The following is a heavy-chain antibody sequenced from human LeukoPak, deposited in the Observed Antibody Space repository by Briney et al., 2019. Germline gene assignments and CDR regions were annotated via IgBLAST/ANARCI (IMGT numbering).Heavy chain of an antibody. J-gene: IGHJ4*02. CDR1: GYTFTDHY. D-gene: IGHD6-13*01. CDR3: ARDVVVAAAGADY. CDR2: MNPSDNGV. Sequence: GASVKVSCKASGYTFTDHYIHWVRQAPGQGLEWMGWMNPSDNGVNYAQKFQGRVAMTRDTSISTAYVEVTRLTSDDTAVYYCARDVVVAAAGADYWGQGTLVTVSS. V-gene: IGHV1-2*02.